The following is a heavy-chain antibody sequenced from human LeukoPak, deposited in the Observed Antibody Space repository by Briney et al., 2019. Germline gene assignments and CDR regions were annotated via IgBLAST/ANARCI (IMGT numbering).Heavy chain of an antibody. CDR1: GYTFTSYG. CDR2: ISAYNGNT. D-gene: IGHD2-2*01. J-gene: IGHJ5*02. V-gene: IGHV1-18*01. CDR3: ARDRTGSIVVVPAAIPFDP. Sequence: ASVKVSCKASGYTFTSYGISWVRQAPGQGLEWMGWISAYNGNTNYAQELQGRVTMTTDTSTSTAYMELRSLRSDDTAVYYCARDRTGSIVVVPAAIPFDPWGQGTLVTVSS.